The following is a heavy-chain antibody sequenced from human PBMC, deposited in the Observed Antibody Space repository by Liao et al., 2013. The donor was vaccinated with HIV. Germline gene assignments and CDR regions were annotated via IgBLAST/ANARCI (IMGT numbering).Heavy chain of an antibody. J-gene: IGHJ3*02. CDR2: SYTTGST. CDR1: GESISDNY. Sequence: QVQLQESGPGLVKPSETLSLTCTVSGESISDNYWSWIRQPAGKGLEWIGRSYTTGSTNYNPSLRGRVTVSTDTSKNQFSLRLTSVTAADTAVYYCAINVFKGRFDIWGQGTVVIVSS. CDR3: AINVFKGRFDI. V-gene: IGHV4-4*07.